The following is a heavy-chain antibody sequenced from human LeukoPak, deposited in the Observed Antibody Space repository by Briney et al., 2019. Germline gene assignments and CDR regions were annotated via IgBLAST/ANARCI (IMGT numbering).Heavy chain of an antibody. CDR2: ISSSGSTI. J-gene: IGHJ4*02. CDR1: GFTFSSYE. CDR3: AREPIAVAGTVDY. Sequence: PGGSLRLSCAASGFTFSSYEMNWVRQAPGKGLEWVSYISSSGSTIYYADSVKGRFTISRDNAKNSLYLQMNSLRAEDTAVYYCAREPIAVAGTVDYWGQGTLVTVSS. D-gene: IGHD6-19*01. V-gene: IGHV3-48*03.